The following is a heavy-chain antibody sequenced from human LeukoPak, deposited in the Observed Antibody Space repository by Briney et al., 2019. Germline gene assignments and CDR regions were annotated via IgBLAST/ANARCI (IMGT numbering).Heavy chain of an antibody. CDR2: IIPIFGTA. J-gene: IGHJ3*02. CDR3: ARVYDSSGWGGFDI. D-gene: IGHD3-22*01. V-gene: IGHV1-69*05. Sequence: GSSVKVSCKASGGTFSSYAISWVRQAPGQGLEWMGRIIPIFGTANYAQKFQGRVTITTDESTSTAYMELSSLRSEDTAVYYCARVYDSSGWGGFDIWGQGTMVTVSS. CDR1: GGTFSSYA.